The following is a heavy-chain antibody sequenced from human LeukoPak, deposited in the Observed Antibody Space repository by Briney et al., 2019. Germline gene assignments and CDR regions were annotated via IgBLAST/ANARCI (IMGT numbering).Heavy chain of an antibody. D-gene: IGHD2-2*01. J-gene: IGHJ3*02. CDR1: GITVSSNY. V-gene: IGHV3-53*01. Sequence: GGSLRLSCAASGITVSSNYMTWVRQAPGKGLEWVSVIYSGGSTYHADSVKGRFTISRDNSKNTLYLQMNSLRAEDTAVYYCASTYCSRTRCQLPDDAFEIWGQGTMVTVSS. CDR2: IYSGGST. CDR3: ASTYCSRTRCQLPDDAFEI.